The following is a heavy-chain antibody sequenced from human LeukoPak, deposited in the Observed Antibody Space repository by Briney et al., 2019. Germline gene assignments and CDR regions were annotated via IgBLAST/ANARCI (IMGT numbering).Heavy chain of an antibody. J-gene: IGHJ4*02. V-gene: IGHV3-48*04. CDR3: AKFVIGEEY. CDR2: ISSTGSSI. CDR1: GFTFRSYS. D-gene: IGHD2-21*01. Sequence: PGGSLRLSCAASGFTFRSYSMNWVRKAPGKGLEWVSYISSTGSSIYYVDSVKGRFTISRDNAKNSLYLQMNSLRAEDTAVYYCAKFVIGEEYWGQGTLVTVSS.